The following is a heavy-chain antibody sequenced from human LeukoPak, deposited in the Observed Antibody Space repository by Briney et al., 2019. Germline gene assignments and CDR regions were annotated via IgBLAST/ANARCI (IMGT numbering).Heavy chain of an antibody. Sequence: GGSLRLSCAASGFTFSNYWMTWVRQAPGKGPEWVAHINQDGSKEYYMDSVKARFTISRDNAKNSLSLQMNSLRAEDTAVYYCVRDGGVSGYDLLDYWGQGTLVTVSS. CDR2: INQDGSKE. CDR3: VRDGGVSGYDLLDY. J-gene: IGHJ4*02. CDR1: GFTFSNYW. V-gene: IGHV3-7*01. D-gene: IGHD5-12*01.